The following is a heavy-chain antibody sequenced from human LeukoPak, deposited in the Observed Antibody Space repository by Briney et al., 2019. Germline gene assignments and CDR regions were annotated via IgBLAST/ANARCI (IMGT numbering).Heavy chain of an antibody. CDR2: IYHSGST. D-gene: IGHD3-10*01. Sequence: TSETLSLTCAVSGGSISSSNWWSWVRQPPGKGLEWIGEIYHSGSTNYNPSLKSRVTISVDKSKNQFSLKLSSVTAADTAVYYCARESWFGKLEEPLFDYWGQGTLVTVSS. CDR3: ARESWFGKLEEPLFDY. J-gene: IGHJ4*02. V-gene: IGHV4-4*02. CDR1: GGSISSSNW.